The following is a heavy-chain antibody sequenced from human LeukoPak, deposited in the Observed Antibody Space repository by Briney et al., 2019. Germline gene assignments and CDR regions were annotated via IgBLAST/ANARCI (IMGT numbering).Heavy chain of an antibody. CDR3: VKGLQGSISGLLGY. V-gene: IGHV3-30*18. J-gene: IGHJ4*02. CDR2: ISYDGNK. CDR1: GFTFSTYG. Sequence: GGSLRLSCVASGFTFSTYGMHWVRQAPGKGLEGVAVISYDGNKYYADAVKGRFTISRDDSKNTLYLQMNSLRAEDTAVYYCVKGLQGSISGLLGYWGQGALVTVSS. D-gene: IGHD7-27*01.